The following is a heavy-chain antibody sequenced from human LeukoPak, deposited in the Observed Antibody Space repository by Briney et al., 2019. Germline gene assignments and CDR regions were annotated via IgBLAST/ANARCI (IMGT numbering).Heavy chain of an antibody. Sequence: GGSLRLSCAASGFTFSSYSMNWVRQAPGKGLEWVSYISSSSSTIYYADSVRGRFTISRDNAKRSLYLQMNSLRAEDTAVYYCARGRDSSWYGVFDYWGQGTLVTVSS. D-gene: IGHD6-13*01. V-gene: IGHV3-48*01. CDR2: ISSSSSTI. CDR1: GFTFSSYS. CDR3: ARGRDSSWYGVFDY. J-gene: IGHJ4*02.